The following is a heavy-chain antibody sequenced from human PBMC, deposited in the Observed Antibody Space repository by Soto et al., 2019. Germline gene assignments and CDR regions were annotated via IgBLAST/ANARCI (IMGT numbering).Heavy chain of an antibody. D-gene: IGHD3-22*01. V-gene: IGHV3-30*18. Sequence: QVQLVESGGGVVQPGMSLRLSCAASGFTFRSYGMHWVRQAPGKGLEWVAVISYDGSNKHYGDSVKGRFTISGDNSKNTLYLQMNSLRAEDTAVYYCAKTTDRSGYYSRFDYWGQGTLVTVSS. J-gene: IGHJ4*02. CDR2: ISYDGSNK. CDR1: GFTFRSYG. CDR3: AKTTDRSGYYSRFDY.